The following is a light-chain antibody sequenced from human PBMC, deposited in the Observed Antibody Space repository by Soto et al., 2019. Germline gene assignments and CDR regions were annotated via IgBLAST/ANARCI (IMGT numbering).Light chain of an antibody. CDR1: QSVSSN. CDR2: GAS. V-gene: IGKV3D-15*01. CDR3: QQYDDWLRLT. Sequence: EIVLTQSPVIVSLSPGERATLSCRASQSVSSNLAWYQQKPGQAPRLLIFGASYRATGIPARFSGSGSGTEFNLTISSLQSEDFAVYFCQQYDDWLRLTFGGGTKVDI. J-gene: IGKJ4*01.